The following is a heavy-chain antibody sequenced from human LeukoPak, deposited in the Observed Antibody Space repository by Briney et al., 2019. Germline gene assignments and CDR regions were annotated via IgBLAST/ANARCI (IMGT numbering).Heavy chain of an antibody. Sequence: GGSLRLSCAVSGITLSNYGMSWVRQAPGEGLEWVAGISDSGGSTKYADSVKGRFTISRDNAKNSLYLQMNSLRAEDTALYYCAKDSPRWYYDILTGYFDYWGQGTLVTVSS. CDR1: GITLSNYG. D-gene: IGHD3-9*01. J-gene: IGHJ4*02. CDR2: ISDSGGST. CDR3: AKDSPRWYYDILTGYFDY. V-gene: IGHV3-23*01.